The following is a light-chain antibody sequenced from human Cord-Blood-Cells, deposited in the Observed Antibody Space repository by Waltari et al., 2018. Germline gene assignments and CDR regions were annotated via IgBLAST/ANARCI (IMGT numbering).Light chain of an antibody. CDR3: NSRDSSGNLVV. V-gene: IGLV3-19*01. CDR1: SPRSNY. J-gene: IGLJ2*01. Sequence: SSELTHDPAVSVALGQTVSITCQGDSPRSNYATSYQQKPGQAPVLVIYGKNNRPSGIPDLFSGSSSGNTASLTITGAQAEDEADYYCNSRDSSGNLVVFGGGTKLTVL. CDR2: GKN.